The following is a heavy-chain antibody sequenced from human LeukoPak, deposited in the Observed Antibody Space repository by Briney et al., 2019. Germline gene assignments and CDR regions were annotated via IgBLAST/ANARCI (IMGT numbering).Heavy chain of an antibody. J-gene: IGHJ1*01. CDR1: GFTFSSYW. D-gene: IGHD6-19*01. Sequence: GGSLRLSCAASGFTFSSYWMHWVRQAPGKGLEWVSGISWNSGSIGYADSVKGRFTISRDNAKNSLYLQMNSLRAEDTALYYCAKDLAVAGDSWGQGTLVTVSS. CDR2: ISWNSGSI. V-gene: IGHV3-9*01. CDR3: AKDLAVAGDS.